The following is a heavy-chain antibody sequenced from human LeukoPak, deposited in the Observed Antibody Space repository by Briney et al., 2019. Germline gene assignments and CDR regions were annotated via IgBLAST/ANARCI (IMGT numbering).Heavy chain of an antibody. CDR2: ISTSGSTI. D-gene: IGHD6-13*01. CDR1: GFTFSSYE. Sequence: PGGSLRLSCAASGFTFSSYEMNWVRQAPGKGLDWVSYISTSGSTIYYADSVKGRFTISRDNAKNSLYLQMNSLRAEDTAVYYCATSRGSWPDYFDHWGQGTLVTVSS. J-gene: IGHJ4*02. V-gene: IGHV3-48*03. CDR3: ATSRGSWPDYFDH.